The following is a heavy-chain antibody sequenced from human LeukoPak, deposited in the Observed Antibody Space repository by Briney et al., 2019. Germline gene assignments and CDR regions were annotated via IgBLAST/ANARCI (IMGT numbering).Heavy chain of an antibody. CDR1: GFTFSSYG. CDR3: ARAYGDYKNWFDP. V-gene: IGHV3-30*19. D-gene: IGHD4-17*01. J-gene: IGHJ5*02. Sequence: GGSLRLSCAASGFTFSSYGMHWVRQAPGKGLEWVAVISYDGSNKYYADSVKGRFTISRDNSKNTLYLQMNSLRAEDTAVYYCARAYGDYKNWFDPWGQGTLVTVSS. CDR2: ISYDGSNK.